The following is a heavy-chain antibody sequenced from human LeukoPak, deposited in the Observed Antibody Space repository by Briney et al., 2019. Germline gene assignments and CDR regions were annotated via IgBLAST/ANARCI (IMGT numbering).Heavy chain of an antibody. D-gene: IGHD6-19*01. CDR3: ARVRGAVAGLYYYYGMDV. Sequence: GGSLRLSCAASGFTFSSYSMNWVRQAPGKGLEWVSYISSSSSTIYYADSVKGRFTISRDNAKNSLYLQMNSLRAEDTAVYYCARVRGAVAGLYYYYGMDVWGQGTTVTVSS. J-gene: IGHJ6*02. V-gene: IGHV3-48*04. CDR1: GFTFSSYS. CDR2: ISSSSSTI.